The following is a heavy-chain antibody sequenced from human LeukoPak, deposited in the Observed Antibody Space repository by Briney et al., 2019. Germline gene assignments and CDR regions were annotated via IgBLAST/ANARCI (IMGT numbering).Heavy chain of an antibody. V-gene: IGHV3-23*01. J-gene: IGHJ4*02. CDR2: ITTGDGNT. D-gene: IGHD7-27*01. CDR1: GFTFSNYA. CDR3: AKDGGLWVSAHWGDS. Sequence: GGSLRLSCAASGFTFSNYAVSWVRQAPGKGLEWVSTITTGDGNTYYADSVKGRFTVSRDNSKNTLFLQMNSLRAEDTAVYYCAKDGGLWVSAHWGDSWGRGTLVTVSS.